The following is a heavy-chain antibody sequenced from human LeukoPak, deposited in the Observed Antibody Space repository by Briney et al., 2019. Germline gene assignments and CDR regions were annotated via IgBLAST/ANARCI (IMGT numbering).Heavy chain of an antibody. CDR2: IIPIFGTA. J-gene: IGHJ5*02. CDR3: ARSYYDSRGVGGWFDP. V-gene: IGHV1-69*06. CDR1: GGTFSSYA. Sequence: ASVKVSCKASGGTFSSYAISWVRQAPGQGLEWMGGIIPIFGTANYAQKFQGRVTITADKSTSTAYMELSSLRSEDTAVYYCARSYYDSRGVGGWFDPWGQGTLVTVSS. D-gene: IGHD3-22*01.